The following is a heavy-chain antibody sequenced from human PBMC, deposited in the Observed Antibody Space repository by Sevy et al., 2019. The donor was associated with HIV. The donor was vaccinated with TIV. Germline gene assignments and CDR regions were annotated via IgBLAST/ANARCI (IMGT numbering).Heavy chain of an antibody. Sequence: GGSLRLSCAASGFTFSSYGMHWVRQAPGKGLEWVAFIRYDGSNKYYADSVKGRFTISRDNSKNTLYLQMNSLRAEETAGYYCAKAQDMITFGGVIVPTDYWGQGTLVTVSS. J-gene: IGHJ4*01. CDR2: IRYDGSNK. D-gene: IGHD3-16*02. CDR1: GFTFSSYG. CDR3: AKAQDMITFGGVIVPTDY. V-gene: IGHV3-30*02.